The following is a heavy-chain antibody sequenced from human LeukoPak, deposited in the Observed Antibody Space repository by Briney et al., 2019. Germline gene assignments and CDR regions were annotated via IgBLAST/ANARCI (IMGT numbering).Heavy chain of an antibody. Sequence: GGPLRLSCAASGFTFSSYWMSWVRQAPGKALEWVANIKQDGSEKYYVDSVKGRFTISRDNANNSLYLQMNSLRAEDTAVYYCASGYYDFWSGYSHSYYFDYWGQGTLVTVSS. J-gene: IGHJ4*02. CDR1: GFTFSSYW. V-gene: IGHV3-7*01. D-gene: IGHD3-3*01. CDR3: ASGYYDFWSGYSHSYYFDY. CDR2: IKQDGSEK.